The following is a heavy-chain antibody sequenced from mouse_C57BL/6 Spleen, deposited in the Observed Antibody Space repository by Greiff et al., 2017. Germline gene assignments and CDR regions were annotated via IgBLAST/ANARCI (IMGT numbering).Heavy chain of an antibody. J-gene: IGHJ4*01. CDR1: GYTFTDYY. CDR2: IYPGSGNT. Sequence: QVQLQQSGAELVRPGASVKLSCKASGYTFTDYYINWVKQRPGQGLEWIVRIYPGSGNTYYNEKFKGKATLTAEKSSSTAYMQLSSLTSEDSAVYFCARSSNYAMDYWGQGTSVTVSS. V-gene: IGHV1-76*01. D-gene: IGHD1-1*01. CDR3: ARSSNYAMDY.